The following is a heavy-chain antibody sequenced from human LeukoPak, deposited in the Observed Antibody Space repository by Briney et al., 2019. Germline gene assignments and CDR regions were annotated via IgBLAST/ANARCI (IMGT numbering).Heavy chain of an antibody. D-gene: IGHD4-23*01. V-gene: IGHV3-74*01. Sequence: GGSLRLSCAASGFTFSSYWMHWVRQAPGKGLVWVSRINSDGSSTSYADSVKGRFTISRDNAKNTLYLQMNSLRAEDTAVYYCAREFSRWSLYFDLWGRGTLVTVSS. CDR1: GFTFSSYW. J-gene: IGHJ2*01. CDR3: AREFSRWSLYFDL. CDR2: INSDGSST.